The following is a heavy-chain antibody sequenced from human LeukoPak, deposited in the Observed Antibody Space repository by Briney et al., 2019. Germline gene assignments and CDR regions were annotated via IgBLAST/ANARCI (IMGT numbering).Heavy chain of an antibody. J-gene: IGHJ3*02. D-gene: IGHD6-19*01. V-gene: IGHV1-18*04. Sequence: ASVKVSCKASGYTFTDYYMHWVRQAPGQGLEWMGWISAYNGYTNYAQKLQGRVTITTDTSTSTAYMELRSLRSDDTAVYYCARAGWYELPRYAFDIWGQGTMVTVSS. CDR3: ARAGWYELPRYAFDI. CDR1: GYTFTDYY. CDR2: ISAYNGYT.